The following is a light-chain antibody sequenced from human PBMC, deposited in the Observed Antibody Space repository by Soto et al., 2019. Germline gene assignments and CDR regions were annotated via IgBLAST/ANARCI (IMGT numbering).Light chain of an antibody. CDR2: YDS. Sequence: SYELTQPPSVSVAPGKTARITCGGNNIGSKSVHWFQQKPGQAPVLVIYYDSDRPSGIPERFSGSNSGDTATLTISRVEAGDEADYYCQVWDSNSDHVVFRGGTKLTVL. CDR3: QVWDSNSDHVV. CDR1: NIGSKS. V-gene: IGLV3-21*04. J-gene: IGLJ2*01.